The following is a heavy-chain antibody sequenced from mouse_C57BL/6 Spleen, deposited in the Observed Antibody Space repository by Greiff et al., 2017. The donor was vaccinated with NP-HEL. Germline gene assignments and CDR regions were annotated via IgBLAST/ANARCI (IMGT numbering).Heavy chain of an antibody. J-gene: IGHJ2*01. CDR1: GYTFTDYY. CDR3: ARRGYASDY. CDR2: INPNNGGT. V-gene: IGHV1-26*01. Sequence: EVQLQQSGPELVKPGASVKISCKASGYTFTDYYMNWVKQSHGKSLEWIGDINPNNGGTSYNQKFKGKATLTVDKSSSTAYMELRSLTSEDSAVYYCARRGYASDYWGQGTTLTVSS. D-gene: IGHD3-1*01.